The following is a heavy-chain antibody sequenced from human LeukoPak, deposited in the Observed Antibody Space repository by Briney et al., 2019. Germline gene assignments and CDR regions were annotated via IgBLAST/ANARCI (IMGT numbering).Heavy chain of an antibody. J-gene: IGHJ4*02. CDR3: AKVLDSLNSSWRYYFDY. V-gene: IGHV3-30*02. Sequence: GGSLRLSCAASGFTFSSYGMHWVRQAPGKGVEWGAFIRYDGSNKYYADSVKGRFTISRDNSKNTLYIQMNSLRAEDTAVYYCAKVLDSLNSSWRYYFDYWGQGTLVTVSS. CDR2: IRYDGSNK. CDR1: GFTFSSYG. D-gene: IGHD6-13*01.